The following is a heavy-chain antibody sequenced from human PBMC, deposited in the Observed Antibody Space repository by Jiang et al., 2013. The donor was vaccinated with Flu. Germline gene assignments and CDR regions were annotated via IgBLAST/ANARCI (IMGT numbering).Heavy chain of an antibody. D-gene: IGHD5-18*01. V-gene: IGHV5-51*01. J-gene: IGHJ6*02. CDR1: GYSFTTYW. CDR2: ISPGDSDT. Sequence: GAEVKKPGESLKISCKASGYSFTTYWIAWVRQKPGKGLEWVGLISPGDSDTRYSPSFEGQVTISADKSINTAYLQWSSLKASDTAMYYCARETYSHGYGQFYGVDVWGQGTTVTVS. CDR3: ARETYSHGYGQFYGVDV.